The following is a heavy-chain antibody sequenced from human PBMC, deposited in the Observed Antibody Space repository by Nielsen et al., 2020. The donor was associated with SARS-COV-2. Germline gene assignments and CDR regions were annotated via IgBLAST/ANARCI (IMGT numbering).Heavy chain of an antibody. J-gene: IGHJ6*03. V-gene: IGHV4-34*01. D-gene: IGHD4-11*01. CDR1: GGSFSGYY. CDR3: ARGRGWDYRYYYYMDV. CDR2: INHSGST. Sequence: SEILSLTCAVYGGSFSGYYWSWIRQPPGKGLEWIGEINHSGSTNYNPSLKSRVTISVDTSKNQFSLKLSSVTAADTAVYYCARGRGWDYRYYYYMDVWGKGTTVTVSS.